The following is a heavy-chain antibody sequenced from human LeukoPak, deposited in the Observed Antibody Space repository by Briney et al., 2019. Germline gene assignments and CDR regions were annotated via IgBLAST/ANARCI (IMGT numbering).Heavy chain of an antibody. CDR2: IKPDGSEK. J-gene: IGHJ4*02. D-gene: IGHD3/OR15-3a*01. Sequence: GGSLRLSCVASGFTFRNYFMSWVRQTPGKGLEWVAHIKPDGSEKYYVDSVKGRFTISRDNAENSLYLQMNSLRAEDTAVYYCARDRDWSFDYWGQGTLVTVSS. V-gene: IGHV3-7*05. CDR1: GFTFRNYF. CDR3: ARDRDWSFDY.